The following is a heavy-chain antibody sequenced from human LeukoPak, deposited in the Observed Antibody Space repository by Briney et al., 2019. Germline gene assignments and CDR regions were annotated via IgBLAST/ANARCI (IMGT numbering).Heavy chain of an antibody. J-gene: IGHJ6*02. CDR3: ARELTYCTNGVCYTDCYYGMDV. V-gene: IGHV6-1*01. Sequence: SQTLSLTCAISGDSVSSNSAAWNWIRQSPSRGLEWLGRTYYRSKWYNDYAVSVKSRITINPDTSKNQFSLQLNSVTPEDTAVYYCARELTYCTNGVCYTDCYYGMDVWGQGTTVTVSS. CDR2: TYYRSKWYN. D-gene: IGHD2-8*01. CDR1: GDSVSSNSAA.